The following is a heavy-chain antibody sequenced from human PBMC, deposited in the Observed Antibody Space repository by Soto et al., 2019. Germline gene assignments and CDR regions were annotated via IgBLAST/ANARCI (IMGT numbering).Heavy chain of an antibody. Sequence: QVQLVQSGAEVKKPGSSVKVSCKVSGGTFSNYAIDWVRLAPGHGLEWMGGSVPIFGTTYYTQKFHGRATIIADDSTTTAYLEMSSLRSEDTAIYYCARVEAAAGLYNYHGLDVWGQGTAVTVSS. CDR3: ARVEAAAGLYNYHGLDV. D-gene: IGHD6-13*01. V-gene: IGHV1-69*12. J-gene: IGHJ6*02. CDR2: SVPIFGTT. CDR1: GGTFSNYA.